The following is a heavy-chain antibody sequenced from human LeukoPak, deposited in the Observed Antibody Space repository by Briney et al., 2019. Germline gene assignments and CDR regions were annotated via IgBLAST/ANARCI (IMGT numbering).Heavy chain of an antibody. Sequence: PSETLSLTCAVYGGSFRGYYWSWIRQPPGKGLEWIGEINHSGSTNYNPSLKSRVTISVDTSKNQFSLKLSSVTAADTAVYYCAREALSYDILTGYYYYFDYWGQGTLVTVSS. CDR3: AREALSYDILTGYYYYFDY. CDR2: INHSGST. J-gene: IGHJ4*02. V-gene: IGHV4-34*01. CDR1: GGSFRGYY. D-gene: IGHD3-9*01.